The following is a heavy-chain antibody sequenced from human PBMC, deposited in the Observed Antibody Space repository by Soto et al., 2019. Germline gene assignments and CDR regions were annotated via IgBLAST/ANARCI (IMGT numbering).Heavy chain of an antibody. D-gene: IGHD6-19*01. CDR2: ISPHNDRT. CDR3: ARDLYYSSGRYFDHDAFDI. V-gene: IGHV1-18*01. CDR1: GYTFTSYG. J-gene: IGHJ3*02. Sequence: QVQLVQSGADVKKPGASVKVSCNASGYTFTSYGISWVRQAPGQGLEWMGWISPHNDRTKYARRSQDRVTMTTETPTSTVYMELGSLRSDDTAVYYCARDLYYSSGRYFDHDAFDIWGQGTVVTVSS.